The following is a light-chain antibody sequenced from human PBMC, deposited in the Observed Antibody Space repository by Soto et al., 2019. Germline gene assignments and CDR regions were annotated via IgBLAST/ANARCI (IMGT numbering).Light chain of an antibody. J-gene: IGLJ1*01. CDR3: GTWDSSLWGV. CDR1: SSNIGNNY. V-gene: IGLV1-51*01. CDR2: DNN. Sequence: QSVLTQPPSVSVAPGQKVTISCSGSSSNIGNNYVSWYQQLPGTAPKLLIYDNNKRPSGIPDRFSGSKSGTSATLGITGLQTGDEADYYCGTWDSSLWGVFGTGTKLTVL.